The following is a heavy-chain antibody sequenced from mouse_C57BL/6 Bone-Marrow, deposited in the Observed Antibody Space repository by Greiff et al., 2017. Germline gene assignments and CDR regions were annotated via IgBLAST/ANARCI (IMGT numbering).Heavy chain of an antibody. Sequence: QVQLQQPGDELVRPGTSVKLSCKASGYTFTSYWMHWVKQRPGQGLEWIGVIDPSDSYTNYNQKFKGKATLTVDTSSSTAYMQLSSLTSEDSAVYYCASTGFAYWGQGTLVTVSA. CDR1: GYTFTSYW. CDR3: ASTGFAY. CDR2: IDPSDSYT. D-gene: IGHD4-1*02. V-gene: IGHV1-59*01. J-gene: IGHJ3*01.